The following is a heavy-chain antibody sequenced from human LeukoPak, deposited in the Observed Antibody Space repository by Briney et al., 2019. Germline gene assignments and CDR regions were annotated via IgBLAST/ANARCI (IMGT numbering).Heavy chain of an antibody. CDR1: GFTFCSYW. CDR3: ARGRPHGNDY. V-gene: IGHV3-74*01. CDR2: IASDGSST. Sequence: GGSLRLSCAASGFTFCSYWMYWVRQAPGKELVWVSRIASDGSSTTYADSVKGRFSISRDNAKNTLYLQMNSLRVEDTAVYYCARGRPHGNDYWGQGTLVTVSS. D-gene: IGHD4-23*01. J-gene: IGHJ4*02.